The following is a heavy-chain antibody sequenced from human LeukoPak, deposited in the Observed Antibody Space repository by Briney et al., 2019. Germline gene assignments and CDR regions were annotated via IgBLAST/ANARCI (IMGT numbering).Heavy chain of an antibody. D-gene: IGHD1-26*01. CDR3: AKRSDSGNYCIGY. CDR1: GFTFSDSA. V-gene: IGHV3-30*02. J-gene: IGHJ4*02. CDR2: IRYDGSNR. Sequence: GGSLRLSCAASGFTFSDSAMHWVRQAPGKGLEWVAYIRYDGSNRYHADSVKGRFTISRDNSMNTLYLQMNSLRPEDTAVYYCAKRSDSGNYCIGYWGQGTLVTVSS.